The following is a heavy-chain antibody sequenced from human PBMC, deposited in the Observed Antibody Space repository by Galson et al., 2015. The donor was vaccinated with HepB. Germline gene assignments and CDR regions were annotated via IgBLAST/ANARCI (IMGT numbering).Heavy chain of an antibody. Sequence: SLRLSCAASGFTFSSYWMHWVRQAPGKGLVWVSRINSDGSSTSYADSVKGRFTISRDNAKNTLYLQMNSLRAEDTAIYYCASIPVGDGYPDAFDIWGQGTMVTVSS. D-gene: IGHD5-24*01. CDR1: GFTFSSYW. V-gene: IGHV3-74*01. CDR3: ASIPVGDGYPDAFDI. J-gene: IGHJ3*02. CDR2: INSDGSST.